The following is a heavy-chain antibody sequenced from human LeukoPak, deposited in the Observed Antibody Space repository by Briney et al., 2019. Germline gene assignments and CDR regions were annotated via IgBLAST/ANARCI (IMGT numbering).Heavy chain of an antibody. Sequence: GGSLRLSCAASGFTFSSYWMHWVRQAPGKGLVWVSRVNSDGTGTTYADSVEGRFTISRDNAKSTVYLQMNSLRAEDTAIYYCIRTLIVATSPYMDVWGKGTTVTVSS. CDR3: IRTLIVATSPYMDV. CDR1: GFTFSSYW. V-gene: IGHV3-74*01. D-gene: IGHD5-12*01. CDR2: VNSDGTGT. J-gene: IGHJ6*03.